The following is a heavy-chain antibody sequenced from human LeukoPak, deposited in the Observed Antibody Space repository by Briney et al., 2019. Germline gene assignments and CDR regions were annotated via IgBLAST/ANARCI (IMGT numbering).Heavy chain of an antibody. V-gene: IGHV3-11*06. Sequence: GGSLRLSCAASGFTFSDYYMSWIRQAPGKGLELVSYISSSSSYIYYADSVKGRFTISRDNAKNSLYLQMNSLRAEDTAVYYCARDSQFNMDVWGKGTTVTISS. CDR3: ARDSQFNMDV. J-gene: IGHJ6*03. D-gene: IGHD5-24*01. CDR2: ISSSSSYI. CDR1: GFTFSDYY.